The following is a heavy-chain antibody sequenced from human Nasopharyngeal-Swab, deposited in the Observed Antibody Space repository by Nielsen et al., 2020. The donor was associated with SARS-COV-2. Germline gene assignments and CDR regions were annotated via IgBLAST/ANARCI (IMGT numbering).Heavy chain of an antibody. CDR3: AATSVLRFLEWLNNWFDP. CDR2: IYYSGST. V-gene: IGHV4-39*01. D-gene: IGHD3-3*01. CDR1: GGSISSSSYY. J-gene: IGHJ5*02. Sequence: SETRSLTCTVSGGSISSSSYYWGWIRQPPGKGLEWIGSIYYSGSTYYNPSLKSRVTISVDTSKNQFSLKLSSVTAADTAVYYCAATSVLRFLEWLNNWFDPWGQGTLVTVSS.